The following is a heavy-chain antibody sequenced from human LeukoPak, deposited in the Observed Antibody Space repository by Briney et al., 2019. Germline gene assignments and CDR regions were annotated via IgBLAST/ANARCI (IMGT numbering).Heavy chain of an antibody. Sequence: SETLSLTCTVSGGSISSSDYYWGWIRQPPGKGLKWIGSIFYSGSSYYNPSLKSRVTISVDTSKNQLSLKLSSVTAADTAVYYCARAKNQYYYDSSGYYYFDYWGQGTLVTVSS. D-gene: IGHD3-22*01. CDR2: IFYSGSS. CDR3: ARAKNQYYYDSSGYYYFDY. J-gene: IGHJ4*02. V-gene: IGHV4-39*07. CDR1: GGSISSSDYY.